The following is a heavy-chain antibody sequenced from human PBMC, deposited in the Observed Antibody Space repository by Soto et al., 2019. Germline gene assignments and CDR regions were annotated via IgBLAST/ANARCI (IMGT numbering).Heavy chain of an antibody. J-gene: IGHJ6*02. V-gene: IGHV3-30*18. CDR1: GFTFSSYG. Sequence: QVQLVESGGGVVQPGRSLRLSCAASGFTFSSYGMHWVRQAPGKGLEWVAVISYDGSNKYYADSVKGRFTISRDNSKNTLYLRMNSLRAEDTAVYYCAKDLVGGVHDYGDDDYYYYYGMDVWGQGTTVTVSS. CDR2: ISYDGSNK. CDR3: AKDLVGGVHDYGDDDYYYYYGMDV. D-gene: IGHD4-17*01.